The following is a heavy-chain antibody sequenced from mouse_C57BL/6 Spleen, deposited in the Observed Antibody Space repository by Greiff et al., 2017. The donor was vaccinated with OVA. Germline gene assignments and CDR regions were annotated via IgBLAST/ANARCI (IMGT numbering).Heavy chain of an antibody. Sequence: VKLQESGPELVKPGASVKISCKASGYAFSSSWMNWVKQRPGKGLEWIGRIYPGDGDTNYNGKFKGKATLTADKSSSTAYMQLSSLTSEDSAVYFCARRGGGYDDYWGQGTTLTVSS. CDR1: GYAFSSSW. CDR3: ARRGGGYDDY. J-gene: IGHJ2*01. D-gene: IGHD2-2*01. V-gene: IGHV1-82*01. CDR2: IYPGDGDT.